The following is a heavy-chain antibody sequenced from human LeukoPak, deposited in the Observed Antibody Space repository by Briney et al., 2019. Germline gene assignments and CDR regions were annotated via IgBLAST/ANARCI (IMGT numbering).Heavy chain of an antibody. Sequence: SETLSLTCTVSGGSISSYYWSWIRQPAGKGLEWIGRIYTSGSTNYNPSLKSRVTISVDASKKKFSLKLSSVTAADTAMYYCARILYGDLAFEIWGQGTMVTVSS. D-gene: IGHD4-17*01. CDR1: GGSISSYY. CDR2: IYTSGST. CDR3: ARILYGDLAFEI. V-gene: IGHV4-4*07. J-gene: IGHJ3*02.